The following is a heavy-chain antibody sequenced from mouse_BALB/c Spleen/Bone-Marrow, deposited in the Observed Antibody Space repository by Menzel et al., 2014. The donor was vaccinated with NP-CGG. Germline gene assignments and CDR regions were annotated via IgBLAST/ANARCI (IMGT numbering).Heavy chain of an antibody. Sequence: EVKVEESGGGLVKPGGSLKLSCAASGFTFSSYTMSWVRQTPEKRLEWVATISSGGSYTHYPDSVKGRFTIPRDNAKNTLYLQMSSLKSEDTAMYYCTRGGKGNYDDAMDYWGQGTSVTVSS. D-gene: IGHD2-1*01. J-gene: IGHJ4*01. V-gene: IGHV5-6-4*01. CDR1: GFTFSSYT. CDR2: ISSGGSYT. CDR3: TRGGKGNYDDAMDY.